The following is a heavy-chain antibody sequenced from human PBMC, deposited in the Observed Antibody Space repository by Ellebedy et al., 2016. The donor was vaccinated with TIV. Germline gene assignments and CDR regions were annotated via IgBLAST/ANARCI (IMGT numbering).Heavy chain of an antibody. CDR2: ISYDGSNK. J-gene: IGHJ6*02. CDR1: GFTFSSYA. D-gene: IGHD6-19*01. V-gene: IGHV3-30-3*01. CDR3: ARAIAVAGTRFGTVYYYYYGMDV. Sequence: GGSLRLXXAASGFTFSSYAMHWVRQAPGKGLEWVAVISYDGSNKYYADSVKGRFTISRDNSKNTLYLQMNSLRAEDTAVYYCARAIAVAGTRFGTVYYYYYGMDVWGQGTTVTVSS.